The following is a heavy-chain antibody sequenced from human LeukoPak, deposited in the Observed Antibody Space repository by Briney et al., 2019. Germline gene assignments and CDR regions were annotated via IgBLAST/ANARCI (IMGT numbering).Heavy chain of an antibody. Sequence: ASVKVSCKASGYTFTGYYMHWGRQAPGQGLEWMGWINPNSGGTNYAQKFQGRVTMTRDTSISTAYMELSRLRSDDTAVYYCARDYCSGGSCYGTFDYWGQGTLVTVSS. V-gene: IGHV1-2*02. CDR3: ARDYCSGGSCYGTFDY. J-gene: IGHJ4*02. D-gene: IGHD2-15*01. CDR2: INPNSGGT. CDR1: GYTFTGYY.